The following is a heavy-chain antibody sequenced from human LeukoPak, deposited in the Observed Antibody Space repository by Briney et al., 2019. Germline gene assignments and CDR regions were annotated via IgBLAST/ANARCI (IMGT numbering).Heavy chain of an antibody. CDR3: ARVQGYCSGGSCYGMDV. J-gene: IGHJ6*02. D-gene: IGHD2-15*01. V-gene: IGHV3-48*01. CDR1: GFTFSSYW. Sequence: GGSLRLSCAASGFTFSSYWMYWVRQAPGKGLEWVSYISSSSSTIYYADSVKGRFTISRDNAKNSLYLQMNSLRAEDTAVYYCARVQGYCSGGSCYGMDVWGQGTTVTVSS. CDR2: ISSSSSTI.